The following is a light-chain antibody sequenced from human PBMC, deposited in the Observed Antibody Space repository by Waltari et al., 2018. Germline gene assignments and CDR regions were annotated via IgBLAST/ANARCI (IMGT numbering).Light chain of an antibody. V-gene: IGLV2-14*01. CDR2: EVS. CDR1: SSDVGAYNY. Sequence: QSALTQPASVSGSPGQSITISCTGTSSDVGAYNYVSWYQQHPSRAPKLMIYEVSKRPSGVSNRFSGSKSGNTASLTISGLQAEDEADYYCNSYTSSSTLVFGGGTKLTVL. J-gene: IGLJ2*01. CDR3: NSYTSSSTLV.